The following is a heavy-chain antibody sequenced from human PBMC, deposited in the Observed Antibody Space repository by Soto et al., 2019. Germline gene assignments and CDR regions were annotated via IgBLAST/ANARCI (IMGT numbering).Heavy chain of an antibody. Sequence: PGGSLTLSCAPSGFPFSSYSMNWVPQAPGKGLEWVSSISSSSSYIYYADSVKGRFTISRDNAKNSLYLQMNSLRAEDTAVYYCARGRVITSNWFDPWGQGTLVTVSS. CDR3: ARGRVITSNWFDP. CDR1: GFPFSSYS. V-gene: IGHV3-21*01. J-gene: IGHJ5*02. D-gene: IGHD4-4*01. CDR2: ISSSSSYI.